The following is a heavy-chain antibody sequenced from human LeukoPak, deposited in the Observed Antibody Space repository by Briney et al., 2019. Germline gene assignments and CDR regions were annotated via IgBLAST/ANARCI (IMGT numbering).Heavy chain of an antibody. CDR3: ARGPGYSSGWYVLSVDY. V-gene: IGHV3-30-3*01. CDR1: GFTFSSYA. CDR2: ISYDGSIK. D-gene: IGHD6-19*01. J-gene: IGHJ4*02. Sequence: GRSLRLSCAASGFTFSSYAMHWVRQAPGKGLEWVAVISYDGSIKYYADSVKGRFTTSRDNSKNMLYLQMNSLSAGDTAVYYCARGPGYSSGWYVLSVDYWGQGALVTVSS.